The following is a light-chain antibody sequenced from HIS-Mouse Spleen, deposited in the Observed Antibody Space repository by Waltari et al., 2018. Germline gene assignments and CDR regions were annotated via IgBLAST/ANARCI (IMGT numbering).Light chain of an antibody. CDR2: KDS. CDR1: SLRSYY. V-gene: IGLV3-25*03. CDR3: QSADSSGTYPYV. Sequence: SSELTQDPAVSVALGQTVRITCQGDSLRSYYASWYQQKPGQAPVLVIYKDSERPSGIPERFSGSSSGTTVTLTISGVQAEDEADYYCQSADSSGTYPYVFGTGTKVTVL. J-gene: IGLJ1*01.